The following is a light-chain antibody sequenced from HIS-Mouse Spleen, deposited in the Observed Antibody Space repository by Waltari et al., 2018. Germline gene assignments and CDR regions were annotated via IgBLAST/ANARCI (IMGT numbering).Light chain of an antibody. CDR1: QRVLYSSNNQNY. V-gene: IGKV4-1*01. Sequence: DIVMTHSPDSLAVSLGERATIHCKSSQRVLYSSNNQNYLAWYQQKPGQPPKPLIYWASTRESGVPDRFSGSGSGTDFTLTISSLQAEDVAVYYCQQYYSTPPTLTFGGGTKVEIK. CDR2: WAS. CDR3: QQYYSTPPTLT. J-gene: IGKJ4*01.